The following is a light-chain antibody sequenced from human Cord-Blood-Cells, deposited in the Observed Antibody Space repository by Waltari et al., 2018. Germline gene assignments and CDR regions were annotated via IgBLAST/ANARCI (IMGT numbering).Light chain of an antibody. CDR1: SSDVGGYNY. CDR2: DVT. V-gene: IGLV2-14*03. J-gene: IGLJ3*02. Sequence: QSALTQPASASGSPGQSITISCTGTSSDVGGYNYASWYQHHPGKAPKLMIYDVTNRPAGVSNRFSGAKSGNTASLTISGLQAEDEADYYCSSYTSSSTLVFGGGTKLTVL. CDR3: SSYTSSSTLV.